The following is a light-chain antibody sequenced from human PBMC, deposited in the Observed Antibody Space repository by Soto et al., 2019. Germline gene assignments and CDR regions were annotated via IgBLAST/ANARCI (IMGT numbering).Light chain of an antibody. Sequence: EIVMTQSPATLSVSPGERATLSCRASQSVSSNLAWYQQTPGKAPRLLIYGASTRSTGIPARFSGSGSGTEFTLTITSLQSEDFAVYYCQQYSNWPPITFGQGTRLEIK. CDR1: QSVSSN. J-gene: IGKJ5*01. CDR3: QQYSNWPPIT. V-gene: IGKV3-15*01. CDR2: GAS.